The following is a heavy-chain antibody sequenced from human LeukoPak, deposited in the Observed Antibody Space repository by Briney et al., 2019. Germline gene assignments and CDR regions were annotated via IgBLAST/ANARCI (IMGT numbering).Heavy chain of an antibody. J-gene: IGHJ5*02. CDR1: GGSISSSSYY. D-gene: IGHD3-3*01. V-gene: IGHV4-39*01. CDR3: ARRAPYDFWSGYYDNWFDP. CDR2: IYYSGST. Sequence: SETLSLNCTVSGGSISSSSYYWGWIRQPPGKGLEWIGSIYYSGSTYYNPSLKSRVTISVDTSKNQFSLKLSSVTAADTAVYYCARRAPYDFWSGYYDNWFDPWGQGTLVTVSS.